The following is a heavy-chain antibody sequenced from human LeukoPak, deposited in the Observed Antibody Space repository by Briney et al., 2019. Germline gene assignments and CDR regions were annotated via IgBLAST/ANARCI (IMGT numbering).Heavy chain of an antibody. Sequence: GGSLRLSCAASGFTFTYHWMHWVRQGPGKGLVWVSRIRSDGGETNYADSVKGRFTISRDNPKNTVDLQMNSLRAEDTAVYYCAKDGPLPYTSTSFGRHFLEYWGQGTLVTVSS. V-gene: IGHV3-74*01. D-gene: IGHD6-13*01. CDR1: GFTFTYHW. CDR3: AKDGPLPYTSTSFGRHFLEY. CDR2: IRSDGGET. J-gene: IGHJ4*02.